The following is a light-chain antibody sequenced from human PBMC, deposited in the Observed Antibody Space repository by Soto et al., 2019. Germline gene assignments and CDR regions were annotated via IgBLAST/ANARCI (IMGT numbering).Light chain of an antibody. CDR2: EVT. J-gene: IGLJ1*01. CDR3: CSYTGGYTHYV. Sequence: QSALTQPASVSGSPGQSITISCTGTSSDIGGYDYVSWYQQYSGKAPKLVIYEVTDRPSGVSTRFTGSKSGNTASLTISGLQAEDEADYYCCSYTGGYTHYVFGTGTKVTVL. V-gene: IGLV2-14*01. CDR1: SSDIGGYDY.